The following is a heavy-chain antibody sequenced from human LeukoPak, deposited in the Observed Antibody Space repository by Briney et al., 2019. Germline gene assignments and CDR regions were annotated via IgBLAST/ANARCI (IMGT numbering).Heavy chain of an antibody. CDR2: LYSGGST. Sequence: PGGSLRLSCVASGFTVSSNYMNWVRQAPGKGLEWVSVLYSGGSTKYAESVKGRFTISRDNSKNTLYLQMNSLRAEDTAVYYCARDRIVVVVAATLGYYYYYGMDVWGQGTTVTVSS. V-gene: IGHV3-66*02. CDR3: ARDRIVVVVAATLGYYYYYGMDV. CDR1: GFTVSSNY. J-gene: IGHJ6*02. D-gene: IGHD2-15*01.